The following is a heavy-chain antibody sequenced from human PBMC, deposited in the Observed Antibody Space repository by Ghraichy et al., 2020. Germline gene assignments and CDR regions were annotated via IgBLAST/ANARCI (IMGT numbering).Heavy chain of an antibody. V-gene: IGHV3-30*18. CDR2: ISYDGSNK. Sequence: GGSLRLSCAASGFTFSSYGMHWVRQAPGKGLEWVAVISYDGSNKYYADSVKGRFTISRDNSKNTLYLQMNSLRAEDTAVYYCAKDPGMVRGVPYYFDYWGQGTLVTVSS. CDR1: GFTFSSYG. CDR3: AKDPGMVRGVPYYFDY. D-gene: IGHD3-10*01. J-gene: IGHJ4*02.